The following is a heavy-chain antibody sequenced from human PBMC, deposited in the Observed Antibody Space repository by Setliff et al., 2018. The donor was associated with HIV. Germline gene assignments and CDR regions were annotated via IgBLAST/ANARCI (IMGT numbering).Heavy chain of an antibody. Sequence: GGSLRLSCAASGFNFSSHTMNWIRQAPGKGLEWVSSISSTGTYIYYADSMKGRFTISRDNAKNSLYLQMNSLRAEDTAIYYCARGGASSLPLDYWGHGTLVTVSS. J-gene: IGHJ4*01. CDR1: GFNFSSHT. D-gene: IGHD6-13*01. CDR2: ISSTGTYI. V-gene: IGHV3-21*01. CDR3: ARGGASSLPLDY.